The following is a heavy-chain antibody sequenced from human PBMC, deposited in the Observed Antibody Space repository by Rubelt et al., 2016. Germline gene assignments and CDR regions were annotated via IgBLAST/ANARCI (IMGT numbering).Heavy chain of an antibody. D-gene: IGHD4-17*01. V-gene: IGHV1-18*01. CDR1: GYTFTSYA. Sequence: QVQLVQSGSELKKPGASVKVSCKASGYTFTSYAMNWVRQAPGQGLEWMGWISAYNGNTNYAQKPQGRGPITRDTATTIANVELKRMRSDATGVYYCARSSPDGDQYREFGGQGTLVTVSS. J-gene: IGHJ4*02. CDR2: ISAYNGNT. CDR3: ARSSPDGDQYREF.